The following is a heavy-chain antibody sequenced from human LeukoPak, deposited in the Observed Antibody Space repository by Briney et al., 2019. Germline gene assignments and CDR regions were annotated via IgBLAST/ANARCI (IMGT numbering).Heavy chain of an antibody. CDR3: ASGDILTGWDYFDY. V-gene: IGHV1-2*02. CDR2: INPNSGGT. CDR1: GYTFTGYY. Sequence: ASVKVSCKASGYTFTGYYMYWVRQAPGQGLEWMGWINPNSGGTNYAQKFQGRVTMTRDTSISTAYMELSRLRSDDTAVYYCASGDILTGWDYFDYWGQGTLVIVSS. D-gene: IGHD3-9*01. J-gene: IGHJ4*02.